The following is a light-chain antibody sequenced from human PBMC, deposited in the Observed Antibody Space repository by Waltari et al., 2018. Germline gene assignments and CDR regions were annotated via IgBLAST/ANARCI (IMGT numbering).Light chain of an antibody. CDR3: QQYSSFST. J-gene: IGKJ1*01. CDR2: DAS. CDR1: QTIRGW. Sequence: DIQMTQSPSMLSASVVERVTLTCRASQTIRGWLAWYQLKPGLAPKLLIYDASNLGGGVPSRFSGSGFGTNFTLTISSLQPDDFATYYCQQYSSFSTFGLGTKV. V-gene: IGKV1-5*01.